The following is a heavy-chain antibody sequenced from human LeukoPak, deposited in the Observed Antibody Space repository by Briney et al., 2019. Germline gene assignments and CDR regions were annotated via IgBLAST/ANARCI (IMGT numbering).Heavy chain of an antibody. CDR1: GGTFSSYA. V-gene: IGHV1-69*13. Sequence: GAPGRVPCKALGGTFSSYAISWVRQAPGKGLEGMGGTIPIFGTANYAQKFQGRVTITADESTSTAYMELSSLRSEDTAVYYCARVPRAFTKYDSGSYPHGAFDIWGQGTMVTVSS. CDR2: TIPIFGTA. CDR3: ARVPRAFTKYDSGSYPHGAFDI. D-gene: IGHD1-26*01. J-gene: IGHJ3*02.